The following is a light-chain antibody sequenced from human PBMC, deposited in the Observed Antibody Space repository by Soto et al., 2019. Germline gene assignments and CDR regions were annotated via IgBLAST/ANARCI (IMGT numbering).Light chain of an antibody. V-gene: IGKV1-5*01. CDR1: QSISSW. CDR2: DAS. CDR3: QQYNSYSWT. J-gene: IGKJ1*01. Sequence: DIQMTQSPSPLSASVGDRVTITCRASQSISSWLAWYQQKLGRAPRLLIYDASSLESGVPSRFSGSGYGTEFTLTISSLQPDDVATYYCQQYNSYSWTFGQGTKVDIK.